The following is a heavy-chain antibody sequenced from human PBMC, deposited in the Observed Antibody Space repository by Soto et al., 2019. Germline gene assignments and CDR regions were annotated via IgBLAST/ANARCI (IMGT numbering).Heavy chain of an antibody. V-gene: IGHV3-23*01. CDR2: ISGSGGSI. D-gene: IGHD3-10*01. J-gene: IGHJ3*02. CDR1: GFTFSSYA. CDR3: AKDIQPMVRGAYI. Sequence: EVQLLESGGGLVQPGGSLRLSCAASGFTFSSYAMSWVRQAPGKGLEWVSAISGSGGSIYYADSVKGRFTISRDNSKNTLYLQMNSLRAEDTAVYYCAKDIQPMVRGAYIWGQGTMVTVSS.